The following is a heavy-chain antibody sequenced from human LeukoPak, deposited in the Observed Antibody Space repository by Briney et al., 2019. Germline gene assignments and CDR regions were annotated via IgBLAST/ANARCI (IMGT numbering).Heavy chain of an antibody. CDR2: IYYSGST. CDR1: GGSISSSSYY. CDR3: LSYYYILPGYFQ. D-gene: IGHD3-9*01. Sequence: SETLSLTCTVSGGSISSSSYYWGWLRQPPGRGLEWIGSIYYSGSTYYNPSLKSRFTISVDTSKNQFSLKLSSVTAADTAVYYCLSYYYILPGYFQWGQGTLVTVSS. J-gene: IGHJ4*02. V-gene: IGHV4-39*01.